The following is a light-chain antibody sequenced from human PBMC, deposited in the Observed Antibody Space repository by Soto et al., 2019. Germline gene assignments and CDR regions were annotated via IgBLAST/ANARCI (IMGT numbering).Light chain of an antibody. Sequence: DIQMTQPPSSVSASVGDRVTITCRASQDINIALAWFQQKPGEAPRLLIYTASSLHSGVPSRFSGSGSGTDFTLTISSLQPEDFATYYCQQGNSFPLTFGGGTKVEIK. CDR1: QDINIA. V-gene: IGKV1-12*01. CDR2: TAS. CDR3: QQGNSFPLT. J-gene: IGKJ4*01.